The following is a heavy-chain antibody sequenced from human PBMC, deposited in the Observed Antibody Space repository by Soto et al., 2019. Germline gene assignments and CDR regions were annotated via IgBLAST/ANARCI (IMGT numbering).Heavy chain of an antibody. CDR2: IIPIFGIA. D-gene: IGHD2-2*01. V-gene: IGHV1-69*13. CDR1: GGTFSRYS. CDR3: AREGLVLVPTTVNSDYYYYAMDV. J-gene: IGHJ6*02. Sequence: GASVKVSCKASGGTFSRYSITWVRQAPGHGLEWIGRIIPIFGIASYAQKFQGRVTITADESTNTAYMELSSLRSEDTAVYYCAREGLVLVPTTVNSDYYYYAMDVWGQGTTVTVSS.